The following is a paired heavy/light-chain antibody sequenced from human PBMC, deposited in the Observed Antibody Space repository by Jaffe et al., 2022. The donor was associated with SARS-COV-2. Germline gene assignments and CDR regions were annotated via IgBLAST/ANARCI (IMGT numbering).Heavy chain of an antibody. CDR2: TRNKANSYTT. CDR1: GFTLSDHY. Sequence: EVQLVESGGGLVQPGGSLRLSCAASGFTLSDHYMDWVRQVPGKGLEWVGRTRNKANSYTTEYAASVKGRFTISRDVSKNSLYLQMNSLETEDTAVYYCARVRESNGWFPFDYWGQGTLVTVSS. V-gene: IGHV3-72*01. CDR3: ARVRESNGWFPFDY. D-gene: IGHD5-18*01. J-gene: IGHJ4*02.
Light chain of an antibody. CDR2: EAS. V-gene: IGKV1-5*03. CDR3: QQYNSYSLT. Sequence: DIQMTQSPSTLSASVGDRVTITCRASQSISSWLAWYQQKPGKAPKLLIYEASSLESGVPSRFSGSASGTEFTLTISSLQPDDFATYYCQQYNSYSLTFGQGTKVEIK. J-gene: IGKJ1*01. CDR1: QSISSW.